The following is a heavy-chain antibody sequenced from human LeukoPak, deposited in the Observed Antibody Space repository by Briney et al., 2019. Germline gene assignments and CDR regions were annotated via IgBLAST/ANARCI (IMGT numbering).Heavy chain of an antibody. CDR2: IYYSGST. J-gene: IGHJ4*02. D-gene: IGHD4-23*01. V-gene: IGHV4-30-4*01. Sequence: PSETLSLTCTVSGGSISSGDYYWSWIRQPPGKGLEWIGYIYYSGSTYYNPSLKSRVTISVDTSKNQFSLKLSSVTAADTAVYYCAAQLAYGGPSPFDYWGQGTLVTVSS. CDR1: GGSISSGDYY. CDR3: AAQLAYGGPSPFDY.